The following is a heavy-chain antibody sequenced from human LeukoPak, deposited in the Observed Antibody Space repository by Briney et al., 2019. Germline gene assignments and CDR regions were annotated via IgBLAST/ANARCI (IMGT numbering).Heavy chain of an antibody. D-gene: IGHD5-24*01. Sequence: RASVKVSCKASGYTFTSYDINWVRQATGQGLEWMGWMNPNSGNTGYALKFQGRVTMTRNTSINTAYMELSSLRSEDTAVYYCARDGYQPLLPGNWGQGTLVTVS. CDR2: MNPNSGNT. CDR3: ARDGYQPLLPGN. V-gene: IGHV1-8*01. J-gene: IGHJ4*02. CDR1: GYTFTSYD.